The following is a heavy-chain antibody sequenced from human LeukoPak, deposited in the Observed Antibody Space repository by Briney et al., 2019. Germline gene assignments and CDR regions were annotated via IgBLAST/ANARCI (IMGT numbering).Heavy chain of an antibody. CDR2: ISGTGVST. D-gene: IGHD3-3*01. V-gene: IGHV3-23*01. CDR3: AKAPYDSLHLWFDP. J-gene: IGHJ5*02. Sequence: PGGTLRLSCAASGFTFSSYAMSWVRQAPGKGLEWVSGISGTGVSTYYADSVKGRFTIARDNSKNTLYLQMNSLRAEDTAVYYCAKAPYDSLHLWFDPWGQGSLVTVSS. CDR1: GFTFSSYA.